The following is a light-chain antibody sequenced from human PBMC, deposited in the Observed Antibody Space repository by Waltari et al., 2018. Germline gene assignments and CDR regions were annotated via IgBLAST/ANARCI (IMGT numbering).Light chain of an antibody. Sequence: QAVLTQPASLSASPGASASLTCTLRSDINVATYKIYWYQQRTGSPPQFLVKYRSDSSNERGSGVPSLFSGSRDTSANAGMLLISGLQSEDEADYYCMILHNNAVVFGGGTTLTVL. V-gene: IGLV5-45*01. J-gene: IGLJ3*02. CDR3: MILHNNAVV. CDR1: SDINVATYK. CDR2: YRSDSSN.